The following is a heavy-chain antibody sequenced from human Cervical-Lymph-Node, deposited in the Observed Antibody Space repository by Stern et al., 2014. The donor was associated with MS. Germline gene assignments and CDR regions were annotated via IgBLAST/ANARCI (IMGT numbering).Heavy chain of an antibody. J-gene: IGHJ4*02. Sequence: QLVQSGPEVKKPGSSVKLSCKASGGTFSDVINWVRQAPGQGLDWMGGIIRMFGTTNYAQKFQGRVKITADESMTTGYMELTSLTSEDTALYYCATTFHWGQGTLITVSS. CDR2: IIRMFGTT. V-gene: IGHV1-69*01. CDR3: ATTFH. D-gene: IGHD3-16*01. CDR1: GGTFSDV.